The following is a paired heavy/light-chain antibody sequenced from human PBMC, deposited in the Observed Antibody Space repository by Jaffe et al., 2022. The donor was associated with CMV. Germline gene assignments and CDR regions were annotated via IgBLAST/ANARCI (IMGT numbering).Light chain of an antibody. J-gene: IGLJ3*02. Sequence: QSVLTQPPSASGTPGQTITISCSGNTSNIGTNTVNWYRQLPGTAPKLLIYSNNERPSGVPDRFSGSKSGTSASLAISGLQSEDEADYYCAAWDDSLNGLWVFGGGTKLTVL. CDR1: TSNIGTNT. CDR2: SNN. CDR3: AAWDDSLNGLWV. V-gene: IGLV1-44*01.
Heavy chain of an antibody. J-gene: IGHJ4*02. CDR3: ARHVRDGDNERKLDS. D-gene: IGHD2-21*02. V-gene: IGHV5-51*01. CDR1: GYTLSNYW. Sequence: EVQLVQSGAEVKKPGESLKISCKNSGYTLSNYWVAWVRQMPGRGLEWMGIIYLDGSNIRYSPSFQGQVTITADRSISTVYLQWNSLKASDTAMYYCARHVRDGDNERKLDSWGQGTLVTVSS. CDR2: IYLDGSNI.